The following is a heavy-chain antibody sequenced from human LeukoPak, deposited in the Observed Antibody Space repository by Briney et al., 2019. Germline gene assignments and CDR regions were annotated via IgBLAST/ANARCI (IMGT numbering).Heavy chain of an antibody. CDR3: ARGFWSGTTVFDY. J-gene: IGHJ4*02. CDR1: GGSISSYY. Sequence: SETLSLTCTVSGGSISSYYWSWIRQPPGKGLEWIGYIYYSGNTNYNPSLKSRVTISVDTSKNQFSLKLRSVTAADTAVYYCARGFWSGTTVFDYWGQGTLVTVSS. D-gene: IGHD1-7*01. V-gene: IGHV4-59*01. CDR2: IYYSGNT.